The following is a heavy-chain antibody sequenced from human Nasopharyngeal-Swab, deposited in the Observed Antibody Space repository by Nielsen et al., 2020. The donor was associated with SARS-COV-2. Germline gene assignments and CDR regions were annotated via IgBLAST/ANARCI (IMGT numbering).Heavy chain of an antibody. V-gene: IGHV3-7*02. CDR3: ARAGSERGGAFDI. D-gene: IGHD1-1*01. CDR1: GFTFSSYW. Sequence: GESLKISCAASGFTFSSYWVSWFRQAPGKGLQWVASIKEDGTYRTHADSVRGRFTISRDEPKDTVYLEMNSLRVDDTAIYYCARAGSERGGAFDIWGQGTMVTVSP. CDR2: IKEDGTYR. J-gene: IGHJ3*02.